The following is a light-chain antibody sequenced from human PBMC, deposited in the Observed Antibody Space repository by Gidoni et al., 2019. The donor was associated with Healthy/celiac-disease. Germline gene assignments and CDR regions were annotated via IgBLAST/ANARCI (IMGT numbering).Light chain of an antibody. V-gene: IGKV1-39*01. Sequence: DIQMTQSPSSLSASVGDRVTITCRASQSISSYLNWYQQKPGKAPKLLIYAEASLQSGVPPRFIGSGSGTDFTLTISSLQPEDFATYYCQQSYSTPQTFGQGTKVEIK. CDR2: AEA. CDR1: QSISSY. J-gene: IGKJ1*01. CDR3: QQSYSTPQT.